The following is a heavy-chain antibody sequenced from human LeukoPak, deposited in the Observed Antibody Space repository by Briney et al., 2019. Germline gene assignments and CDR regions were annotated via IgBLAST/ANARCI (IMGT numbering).Heavy chain of an antibody. CDR2: ISGSGGST. CDR3: AKVLIIAAADHDAFDI. D-gene: IGHD6-13*01. J-gene: IGHJ3*02. CDR1: GFTFSSYA. Sequence: PGGSLRLSCAASGFTFSSYAMSWVRQAPGKGLEWVSAISGSGGSTYYADSVKGRFTISRDNSKNTLYLQMNSLRAEDTAVYYCAKVLIIAAADHDAFDIWGQGTMVTVSS. V-gene: IGHV3-23*01.